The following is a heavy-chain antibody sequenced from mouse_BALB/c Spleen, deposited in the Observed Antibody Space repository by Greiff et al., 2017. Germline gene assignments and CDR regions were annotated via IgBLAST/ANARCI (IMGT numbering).Heavy chain of an antibody. V-gene: IGHV5-17*02. J-gene: IGHJ3*01. CDR3: ARERYDGSWFAY. CDR2: ISSGSSTI. Sequence: EVMLVESGGGLVQPGGSRKLSCAASGFTFSSFGMHWVRQAPEKGLEWVAYISSGSSTIYYADTVKGRFTISRDNPKNTLFLHITSLRSEDTALYYCARERYDGSWFAYWGRGALVTVSA. D-gene: IGHD2-14*01. CDR1: GFTFSSFG.